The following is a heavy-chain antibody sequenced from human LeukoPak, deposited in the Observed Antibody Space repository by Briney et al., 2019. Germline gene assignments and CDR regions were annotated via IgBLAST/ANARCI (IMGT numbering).Heavy chain of an antibody. D-gene: IGHD6-19*01. CDR1: GFSLNTRGMC. V-gene: IGHV4-39*07. CDR2: IYYSGST. J-gene: IGHJ4*02. Sequence: SGPTLVNPTQTLTLTCTFSGFSLNTRGMCVSWIRQPPGKGLEWIGSIYYSGSTYYNPSLKSRVTISVDTSKNQFSLKLSSVTAADTAVYYCARAGQWLVMGYFDYWGQGTLVTVSS. CDR3: ARAGQWLVMGYFDY.